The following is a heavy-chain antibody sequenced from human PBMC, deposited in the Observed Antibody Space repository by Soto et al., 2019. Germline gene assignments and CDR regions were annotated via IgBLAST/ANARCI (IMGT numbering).Heavy chain of an antibody. V-gene: IGHV5-51*01. CDR1: GYSFTSYW. D-gene: IGHD3-10*01. CDR2: IYPGDSDT. J-gene: IGHJ6*02. Sequence: GESLKISCKGSGYSFTSYWIGWVRQMPGKGLEWMGIIYPGDSDTRYSPSFQGQVTISADKSISTAYLQWSSLKASDTAMYYCARHHYGSGSYYYYYGMDVWGQGTTVTVSS. CDR3: ARHHYGSGSYYYYYGMDV.